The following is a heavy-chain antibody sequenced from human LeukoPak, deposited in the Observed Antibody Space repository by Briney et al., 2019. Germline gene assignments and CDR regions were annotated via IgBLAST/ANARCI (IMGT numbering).Heavy chain of an antibody. CDR3: AACSIALSLYFDY. Sequence: SVKVSCKASGGTFSSYAISWVRQAPGQGLEWMGGIIPIFGTANYAQKFQGRVTITADESTSTTYMELSSLRSEDTAVYYCAACSIALSLYFDYWGQGALVTVSS. D-gene: IGHD2-21*01. CDR1: GGTFSSYA. CDR2: IIPIFGTA. J-gene: IGHJ4*02. V-gene: IGHV1-69*13.